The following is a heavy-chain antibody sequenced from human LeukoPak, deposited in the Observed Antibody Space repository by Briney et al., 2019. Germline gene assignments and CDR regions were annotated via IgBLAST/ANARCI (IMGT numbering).Heavy chain of an antibody. V-gene: IGHV3-74*01. CDR3: AKGRSSSWRPFDY. D-gene: IGHD6-13*01. CDR2: INSDGSST. CDR1: GFTFSTYW. Sequence: PGGSLRLSCAASGFTFSTYWMHWVRQAPGKGLVWVSRINSDGSSTSYAGFVKGRFTISRDNARNTLYLQMNSLRAEDTAVYYWAKGRSSSWRPFDYWGQGTLVTVSS. J-gene: IGHJ4*02.